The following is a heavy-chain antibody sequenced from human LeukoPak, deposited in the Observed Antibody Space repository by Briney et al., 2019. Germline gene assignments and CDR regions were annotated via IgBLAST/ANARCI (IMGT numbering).Heavy chain of an antibody. V-gene: IGHV4-30-4*01. CDR3: ARDSGVSSSYAFDI. Sequence: SQTLSLTCTVSGGPISSGDYYWSWIRQPPGKGLEWIGYIYYSGSTYYNPSLKSRVTISVDTSKNQFSLKLSSVTAADTAVYYCARDSGVSSSYAFDIWGQGTMVTVSS. CDR1: GGPISSGDYY. CDR2: IYYSGST. J-gene: IGHJ3*02.